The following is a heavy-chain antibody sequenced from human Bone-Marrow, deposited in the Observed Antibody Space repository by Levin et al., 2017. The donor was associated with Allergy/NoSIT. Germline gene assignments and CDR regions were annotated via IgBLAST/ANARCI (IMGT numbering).Heavy chain of an antibody. J-gene: IGHJ4*02. CDR3: AGPNEFCRGPIDS. CDR2: IFYSGST. D-gene: IGHD3-3*01. CDR1: GGSISGNY. V-gene: IGHV4-59*01. Sequence: SETLSLTCSVSGGSISGNYWNWIRQPPGKGLEWIGYIFYSGSTNYNPSLKSRITISIDTSKSQFSLNLRSVTAADSAVYFCAGPNEFCRGPIDSWGQGILVSVSS.